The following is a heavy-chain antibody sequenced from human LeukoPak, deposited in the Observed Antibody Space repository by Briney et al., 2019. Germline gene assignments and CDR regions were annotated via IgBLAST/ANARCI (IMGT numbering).Heavy chain of an antibody. J-gene: IGHJ4*02. Sequence: GGSLRLSCAASGFTFSSYAMSWVRQAPGKGLEWVSAISGSGGSTYYADSVKGRFTISRDNSKNTLYLQMNSLRAEDTAVYYCAKGGGSSSWYDVFPFDYWGQGTLVTASS. CDR2: ISGSGGST. V-gene: IGHV3-23*01. D-gene: IGHD6-13*01. CDR1: GFTFSSYA. CDR3: AKGGGSSSWYDVFPFDY.